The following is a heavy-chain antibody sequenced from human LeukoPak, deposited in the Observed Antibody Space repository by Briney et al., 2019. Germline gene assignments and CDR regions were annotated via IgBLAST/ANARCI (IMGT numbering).Heavy chain of an antibody. D-gene: IGHD2-2*01. CDR3: ARATRIVVVPAATPFDY. Sequence: PSETLSLTCAVYGGSFSGYYWSWIRQPPGKGLEWIGEINHSGSTNYNPSLKSRVTISVDTSKNQFSLKLSSVTAADTAVYYCARATRIVVVPAATPFDYWGQGTLVTVSS. CDR1: GGSFSGYY. J-gene: IGHJ4*02. V-gene: IGHV4-34*01. CDR2: INHSGST.